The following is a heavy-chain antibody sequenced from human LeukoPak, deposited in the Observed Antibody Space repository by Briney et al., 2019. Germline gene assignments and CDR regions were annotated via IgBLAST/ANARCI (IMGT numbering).Heavy chain of an antibody. CDR3: AKAGVEFGSGSYAFFDY. D-gene: IGHD3-10*01. V-gene: IGHV3-23*01. CDR1: GFTFSSYA. CDR2: VSGSGGST. J-gene: IGHJ4*02. Sequence: PGGSLRLSCAASGFTFSSYAMSWVRQAPGKGLEWVSAVSGSGGSTYYADSVKGRFTISRDNSKNTLYLQMNSLRAEDTAVYYCAKAGVEFGSGSYAFFDYWGQGTLVTVSS.